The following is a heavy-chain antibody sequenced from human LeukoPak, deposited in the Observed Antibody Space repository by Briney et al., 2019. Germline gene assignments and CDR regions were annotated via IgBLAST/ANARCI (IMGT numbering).Heavy chain of an antibody. D-gene: IGHD3-16*01. V-gene: IGHV4-39*07. CDR2: IYYSGST. CDR3: ARTKGLGGAVYFDY. CDR1: GGSISSSSYY. J-gene: IGHJ4*02. Sequence: SGTLSLTCTVSGGSISSSSYYWGWIRQPPGKGLEWIGSIYYSGSTYYNPSLKSRVTISVDTSKNQFSLKLSSVTAADTAVYYCARTKGLGGAVYFDYWGQGTLVTVSS.